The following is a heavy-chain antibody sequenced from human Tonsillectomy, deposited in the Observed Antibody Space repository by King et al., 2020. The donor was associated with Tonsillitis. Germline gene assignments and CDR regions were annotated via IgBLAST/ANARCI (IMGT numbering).Heavy chain of an antibody. CDR1: GFTFSSYW. J-gene: IGHJ1*01. CDR3: AEIDSVDDYGDSAEYFQH. Sequence: EVQLVESGGGLVQPGGSLRLSCAASGFTFSSYWMSWVRQAPGKGLEWVANIKQDGSEKYYVDSVKGRFTISRDNAKNSLYLQMNSLRAEDTAVYYCAEIDSVDDYGDSAEYFQHWGQGTLVTVSS. CDR2: IKQDGSEK. V-gene: IGHV3-7*01. D-gene: IGHD4-17*01.